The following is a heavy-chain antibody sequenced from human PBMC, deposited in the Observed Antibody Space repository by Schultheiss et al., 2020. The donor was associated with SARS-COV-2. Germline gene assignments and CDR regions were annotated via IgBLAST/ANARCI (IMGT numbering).Heavy chain of an antibody. V-gene: IGHV3-53*05. CDR1: GFTVSSNY. D-gene: IGHD2-8*02. Sequence: GGSLRLSCAASGFTVSSNYMSWVRQAPGKGLEWVSVIYSGGSTYYADSVKGRFTISRDNSKNTLYLQMSSLRAEDTAVYYCVKEVCTGGVCYYFDYWGQGTLVTVSS. CDR3: VKEVCTGGVCYYFDY. CDR2: IYSGGST. J-gene: IGHJ4*02.